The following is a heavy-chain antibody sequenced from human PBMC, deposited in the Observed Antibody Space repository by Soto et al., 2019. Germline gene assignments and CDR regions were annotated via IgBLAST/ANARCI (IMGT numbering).Heavy chain of an antibody. J-gene: IGHJ5*02. CDR1: GGSFSGYY. V-gene: IGHV4-34*01. Sequence: SETLSLTCAVYGGSFSGYYWSWIRQPPGKGLEWIGEINHSGSTNYNPSLKSRVTISVDTSKNQFSLKLSSVTAADTAVYYCARRRYGGAARFGDQRKYNWFDPWGQGTLVTVSS. CDR3: ARRRYGGAARFGDQRKYNWFDP. D-gene: IGHD6-6*01. CDR2: INHSGST.